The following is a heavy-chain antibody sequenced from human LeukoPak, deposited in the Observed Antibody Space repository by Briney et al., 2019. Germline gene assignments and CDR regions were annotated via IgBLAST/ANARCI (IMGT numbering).Heavy chain of an antibody. J-gene: IGHJ6*03. CDR3: AREYSSSPLYYYYYMDV. D-gene: IGHD6-6*01. CDR1: GFTFSSYS. Sequence: GGSLRLSCAASGFTFSSYSMNWVRQAPGKGLEWVSYISSSSSTIYYADSVKGRFTISRDNAKNSLYLQMNSLRAEDTAMYYCAREYSSSPLYYYYYMDVWGKGTTATVSS. V-gene: IGHV3-48*01. CDR2: ISSSSSTI.